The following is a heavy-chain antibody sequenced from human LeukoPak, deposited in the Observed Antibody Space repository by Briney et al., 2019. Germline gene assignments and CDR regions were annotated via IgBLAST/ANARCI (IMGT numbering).Heavy chain of an antibody. D-gene: IGHD2-21*02. CDR3: VRSKVTWDYYYYMDV. V-gene: IGHV1-58*02. CDR1: GFTFTSSA. J-gene: IGHJ6*03. CDR2: IVVGSGNT. Sequence: GTSVKVSCKASGFTFTSSAMQWVRQARGQRLEWIGWIVVGSGNTNYAQKFQERVTITRDMSTSTAYMELSSLRAEDTALYYCVRSKVTWDYYYYMDVWGKGTTVTVSS.